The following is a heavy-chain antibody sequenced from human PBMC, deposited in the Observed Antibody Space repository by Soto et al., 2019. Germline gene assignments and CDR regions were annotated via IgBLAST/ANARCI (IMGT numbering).Heavy chain of an antibody. CDR3: AKPRTGGWYEDCFDY. J-gene: IGHJ4*02. CDR1: GFTFSSYA. D-gene: IGHD6-19*01. CDR2: ISGSGGTT. Sequence: GGSLRLSCAASGFTFSSYAMSWVRQAPGKGLEWVSAISGSGGTTYYADSVKGRFTISRDSSKNTLYLQMNSLRAEDTAVYYCAKPRTGGWYEDCFDYWGQGTLFTVSS. V-gene: IGHV3-23*01.